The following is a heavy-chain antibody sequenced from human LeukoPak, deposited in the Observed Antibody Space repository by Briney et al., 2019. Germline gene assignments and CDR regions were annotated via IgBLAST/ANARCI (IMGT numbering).Heavy chain of an antibody. CDR2: INPSGGST. Sequence: ASVKVSCKASGYTFTSYYMHWVRQAPGQGLEWMGIINPSGGSTSYAQKFQGRVTMTRDTSTSIVYMELSSLRSEDTAVYYCARGGSSGYYSTSGFDPWGQGTLVTVSS. D-gene: IGHD3-22*01. V-gene: IGHV1-46*01. CDR3: ARGGSSGYYSTSGFDP. J-gene: IGHJ5*02. CDR1: GYTFTSYY.